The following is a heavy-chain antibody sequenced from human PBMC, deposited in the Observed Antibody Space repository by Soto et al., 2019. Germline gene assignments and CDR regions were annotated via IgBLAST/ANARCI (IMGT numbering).Heavy chain of an antibody. Sequence: PSETLSLTCTVSGGSVSSGSYYWSWIRQPPGKGLEWIGYIYYSGSTNYNPSLKSRVTISVDTSKNQFSLKLSSVTAADTAVYYCARSVEFRGFGEPPPHYWGQGTLVTVSS. CDR1: GGSVSSGSYY. CDR3: ARSVEFRGFGEPPPHY. CDR2: IYYSGST. V-gene: IGHV4-61*01. J-gene: IGHJ4*02. D-gene: IGHD3-10*01.